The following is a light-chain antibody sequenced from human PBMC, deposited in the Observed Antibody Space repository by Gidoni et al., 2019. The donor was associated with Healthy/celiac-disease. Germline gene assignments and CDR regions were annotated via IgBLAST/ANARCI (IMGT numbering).Light chain of an antibody. CDR3: AAWDDSLNGPV. V-gene: IGLV1-44*01. CDR2: STN. Sequence: QSVLTQPPSASGTPGQGVTISCSGSSSNIGSNTVKWYQQLPGTAPKLLIYSTNQRPSGVPDRFSGSKSGTSASLAISGLQSEDEADYYCAAWDDSLNGPVFGGGTKLTVL. J-gene: IGLJ2*01. CDR1: SSNIGSNT.